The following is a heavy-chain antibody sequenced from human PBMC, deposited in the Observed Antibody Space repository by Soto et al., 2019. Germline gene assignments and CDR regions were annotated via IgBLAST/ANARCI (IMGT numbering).Heavy chain of an antibody. Sequence: QVQLVESGGGVVQPGGSLRLSCTTSGFTFNTYGMYWVRQAPGKGLEWVANIWYDGSNKYYGDSVKGRFTIYIDNAKNRLYLQMNSLSSEDTALYYCARGDCTGASCYSWHFNYGVDVCGKGKTVTVSS. D-gene: IGHD2-15*01. CDR1: GFTFNTYG. J-gene: IGHJ6*01. V-gene: IGHV3-33*08. CDR2: IWYDGSNK. CDR3: ARGDCTGASCYSWHFNYGVDV.